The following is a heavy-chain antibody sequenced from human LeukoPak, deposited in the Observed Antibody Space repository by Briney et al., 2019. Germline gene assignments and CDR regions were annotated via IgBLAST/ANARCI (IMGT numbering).Heavy chain of an antibody. Sequence: GGSLRLSCAASGFTFTKFWMTWVRQAPGKGLEWVANLNPDGGVKYFVGSVKGRFTVSRDNAKNSQYLQMNSLRAEDTAVYYCARIGYSSSSLDYWGQGTLVTVSS. CDR2: LNPDGGVK. CDR1: GFTFTKFW. J-gene: IGHJ4*02. CDR3: ARIGYSSSSLDY. D-gene: IGHD6-6*01. V-gene: IGHV3-7*01.